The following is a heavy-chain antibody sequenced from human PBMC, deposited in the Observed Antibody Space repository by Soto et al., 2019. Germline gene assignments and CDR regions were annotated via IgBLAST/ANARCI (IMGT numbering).Heavy chain of an antibody. V-gene: IGHV4-34*01. CDR2: INHSGST. D-gene: IGHD3-9*01. CDR1: GGSFSGYY. J-gene: IGHJ6*02. CDR3: ARGRILTGYSNYYYGMDV. Sequence: ETLSLTCAVYGGSFSGYYWSWIRQPPGKGLEWIGEINHSGSTNYNPSLKSRVTISVDTSKNQFSLKPSSVTAADTAVYYCARGRILTGYSNYYYGMDVWGQGTTVTVSS.